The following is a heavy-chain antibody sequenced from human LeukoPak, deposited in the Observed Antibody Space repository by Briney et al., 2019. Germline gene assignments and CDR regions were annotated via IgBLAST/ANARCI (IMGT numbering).Heavy chain of an antibody. CDR3: AKDGRGGDYYYYYMDV. J-gene: IGHJ6*03. V-gene: IGHV3-66*01. Sequence: GGSLRLSCAASGFTVSSNYMSWVRQAPGKGLEWVSVIYSGGSTYYADSVKGRFTISRDNSKNTLYLQKNSLRAEDTAVYYCAKDGRGGDYYYYYMDVWGKGTTVTVSS. CDR2: IYSGGST. D-gene: IGHD2-21*01. CDR1: GFTVSSNY.